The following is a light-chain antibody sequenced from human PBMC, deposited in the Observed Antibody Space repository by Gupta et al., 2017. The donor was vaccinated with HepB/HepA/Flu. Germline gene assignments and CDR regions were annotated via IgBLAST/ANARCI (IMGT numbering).Light chain of an antibody. Sequence: QSVLTQPPSASGTPGQTVTISCSGSSSNIGSNNVYWYQQFPGTAPKHVIYKNNQRPSGVPDRFSGSKSGTSASLAISGLRSEDEGDYHCATWDDSLGVSFGGGTKLTVL. V-gene: IGLV1-47*01. J-gene: IGLJ2*01. CDR3: ATWDDSLGVS. CDR2: KNN. CDR1: SSNIGSNN.